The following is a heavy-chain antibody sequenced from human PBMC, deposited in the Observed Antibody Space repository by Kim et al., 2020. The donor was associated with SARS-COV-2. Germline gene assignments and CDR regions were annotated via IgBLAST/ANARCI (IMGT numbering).Heavy chain of an antibody. J-gene: IGHJ4*02. Sequence: APVKGRFTISRDDSKNTLYLQMNSLKTEDTAVYYCTTAFAYDDFWSGIDYWGQGTLVTVSS. D-gene: IGHD3-3*01. CDR3: TTAFAYDDFWSGIDY. V-gene: IGHV3-15*01.